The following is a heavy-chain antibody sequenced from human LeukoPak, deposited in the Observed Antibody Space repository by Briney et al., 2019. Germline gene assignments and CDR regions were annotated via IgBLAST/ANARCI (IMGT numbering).Heavy chain of an antibody. CDR1: GYTFTSYA. D-gene: IGHD5-12*01. CDR3: ARDRSATIIDYYYMDV. J-gene: IGHJ6*03. Sequence: GASVKVSCKASGYTFTSYAMHWVRQAPGQRLEWMGWINADNGNTKYSQEFQGRVTITRDTSASTAYMELSSLRSEDMAVYYCARDRSATIIDYYYMDVWGKGTTVTVSS. V-gene: IGHV1-3*03. CDR2: INADNGNT.